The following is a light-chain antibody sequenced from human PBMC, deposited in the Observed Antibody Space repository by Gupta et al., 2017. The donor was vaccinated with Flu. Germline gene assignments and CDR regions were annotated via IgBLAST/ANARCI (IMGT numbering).Light chain of an antibody. Sequence: PLTHPPSTSGSLGQSVTISFTGSSIDVGGYNMVSWYQQHPGKAPKLMIYEVTKRPSGVPERFSGSKSGNTASLTVSGLQAEDEADYYCSSYTGSSNFDVFGTGTKVTVL. CDR1: SIDVGGYNM. V-gene: IGLV2-8*01. J-gene: IGLJ1*01. CDR3: SSYTGSSNFDV. CDR2: EVT.